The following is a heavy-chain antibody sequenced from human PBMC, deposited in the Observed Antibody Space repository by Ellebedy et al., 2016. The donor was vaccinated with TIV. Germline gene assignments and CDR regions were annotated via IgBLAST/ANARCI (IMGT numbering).Heavy chain of an antibody. CDR2: ISGSGSYI. J-gene: IGHJ4*02. Sequence: PGGSLRLSCATSGFTFSNYNMNWVRQAPGKGLEWVSSISGSGSYIYYADSAEGRFTISRDKAKNSLYLQMNGLRAEDTAVYYCARDVGPSGGTWFFDYWGQGTLVTISS. D-gene: IGHD1-26*01. CDR3: ARDVGPSGGTWFFDY. CDR1: GFTFSNYN. V-gene: IGHV3-21*01.